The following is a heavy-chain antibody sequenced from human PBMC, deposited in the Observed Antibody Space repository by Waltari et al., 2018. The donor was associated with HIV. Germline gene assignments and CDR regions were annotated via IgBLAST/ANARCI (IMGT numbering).Heavy chain of an antibody. CDR3: VRAAIYSRGCFDY. Sequence: QVQLVPSGAEVKKPGASVKVSCKASGYTFTSYDINWVRQATGQGLEWMVWMNRNRGDTGYAQKFQGRITMTSNTAISTVYMELRSLTSEETAVYYCVRAAIYSRGCFDYWGQGTLVTVSS. CDR1: GYTFTSYD. CDR2: MNRNRGDT. V-gene: IGHV1-8*01. D-gene: IGHD6-19*01. J-gene: IGHJ4*02.